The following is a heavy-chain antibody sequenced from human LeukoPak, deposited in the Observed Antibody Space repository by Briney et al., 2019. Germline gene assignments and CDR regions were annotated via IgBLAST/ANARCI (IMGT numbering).Heavy chain of an antibody. D-gene: IGHD3-10*01. V-gene: IGHV4-39*07. J-gene: IGHJ5*02. CDR1: GGSISSSSYY. CDR3: ARGLWFGELNRNWFDP. Sequence: PSETLSLTCTVSGGSISSSSYYWGWIRQPPGKGLEWIGSIYYSGSTNYNPSLKSRITISVDTSKNQFSLKLSSVTAADTAVYYCARGLWFGELNRNWFDPWGQGTLVTVSS. CDR2: IYYSGST.